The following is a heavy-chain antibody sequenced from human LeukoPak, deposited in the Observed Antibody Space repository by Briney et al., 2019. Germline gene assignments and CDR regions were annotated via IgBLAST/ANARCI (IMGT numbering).Heavy chain of an antibody. CDR3: ARSRVGYYDSSGYSGYFQH. Sequence: AASVKVSCKASGYTFTSYDINWVRQATGQGLEWMGWMNTNVGNTDYAQKFQGRVTLTRNTSISTAYMELSSLRSEDTAVYYCARSRVGYYDSSGYSGYFQHWGQGTLVTVSS. J-gene: IGHJ1*01. CDR2: MNTNVGNT. V-gene: IGHV1-8*01. CDR1: GYTFTSYD. D-gene: IGHD3-22*01.